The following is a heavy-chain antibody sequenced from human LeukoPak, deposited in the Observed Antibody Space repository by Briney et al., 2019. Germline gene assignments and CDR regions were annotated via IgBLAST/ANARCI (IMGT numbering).Heavy chain of an antibody. CDR1: GGSISSNY. V-gene: IGHV4-59*01. CDR3: ARDFHSHYYGSGSYYAFDI. D-gene: IGHD3-10*01. CDR2: IYYSGST. Sequence: PSETLSLTCTASGGSISSNYWSWIRQPPGKGLEWIGYIYYSGSTNYNPSLKSRVTISVDTSKNQFSLKLSSVTAADTAVYYCARDFHSHYYGSGSYYAFDIWGQGTMVTVSS. J-gene: IGHJ3*02.